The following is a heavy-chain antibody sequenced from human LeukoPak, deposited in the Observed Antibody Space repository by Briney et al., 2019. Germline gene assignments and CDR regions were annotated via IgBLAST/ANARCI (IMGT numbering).Heavy chain of an antibody. Sequence: GGSLRLSCAASGFTFSNAWMNWVRQAPGKGLEWVSYISNGGSTIYYADSVKGRFTISRDNAKNSLYLQMNSLRAEDTAVYYCARGGYSNANKFYYYGMDVWGQGTTVTV. CDR2: ISNGGSTI. V-gene: IGHV3-48*04. CDR1: GFTFSNAW. J-gene: IGHJ6*02. D-gene: IGHD4-11*01. CDR3: ARGGYSNANKFYYYGMDV.